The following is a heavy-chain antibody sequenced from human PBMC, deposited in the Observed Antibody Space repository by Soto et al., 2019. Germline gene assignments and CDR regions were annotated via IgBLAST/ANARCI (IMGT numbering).Heavy chain of an antibody. J-gene: IGHJ4*02. D-gene: IGHD4-17*01. CDR2: ISAHNGNT. V-gene: IGHV1-18*01. CDR1: GYIFTSYG. Sequence: QAHLAQSGPEVKKPGASVKVSCKGSGYIFTSYGIAWVRQAPGQGLEWMGWISAHNGNTEYAQKFQGRVTVTRHTSTSTAYLELRSLRSDDTALYYCARGRYGDYWGQGALVTVSS. CDR3: ARGRYGDY.